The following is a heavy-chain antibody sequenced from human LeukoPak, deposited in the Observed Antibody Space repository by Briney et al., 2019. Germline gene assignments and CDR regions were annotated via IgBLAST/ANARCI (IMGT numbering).Heavy chain of an antibody. J-gene: IGHJ6*04. Sequence: GGSLRLSCAASIFTFSHYSMNWVRQAPGKGLEWVSHISSSSNAIYYADSVKGRFTISRDNAKNSLYLQMNSLRAEDTAVYYCAELGITMIGGVWGKGTTVTISS. D-gene: IGHD3-10*02. CDR1: IFTFSHYS. CDR2: ISSSSNAI. CDR3: AELGITMIGGV. V-gene: IGHV3-48*04.